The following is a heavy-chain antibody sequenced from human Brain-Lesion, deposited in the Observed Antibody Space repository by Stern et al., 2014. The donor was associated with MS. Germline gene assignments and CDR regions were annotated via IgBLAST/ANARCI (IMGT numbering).Heavy chain of an antibody. D-gene: IGHD6-6*01. J-gene: IGHJ4*02. Sequence: VQLLESGAEVKKPGESLKISCKGSGYRVTSNWIGWVRQMPGKGLEWMGIIWPGDSDTRYSPSFQGQVTISADKSISTAYLQWSSLQASDTAMYYCARRGDSSSSGFDYWGQGTLVIVSS. V-gene: IGHV5-51*01. CDR3: ARRGDSSSSGFDY. CDR1: GYRVTSNW. CDR2: IWPGDSDT.